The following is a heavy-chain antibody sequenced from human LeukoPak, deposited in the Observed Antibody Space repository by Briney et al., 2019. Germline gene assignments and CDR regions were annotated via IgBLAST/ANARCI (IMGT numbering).Heavy chain of an antibody. CDR1: GGSVSSGSYY. V-gene: IGHV4-61*01. CDR2: IYYTGST. CDR3: ARLPYCTYNSGYAGQEYFDL. J-gene: IGHJ2*01. D-gene: IGHD2-2*01. Sequence: SGTLSLTCTVSGGSVSSGSYYWNWIRQPPGRGLEWIGNIYYTGSTNYNPSLKSRVTLSVDRSKNQSSLKLSSVTAADTAVYYCARLPYCTYNSGYAGQEYFDLWGRGTLVTVSS.